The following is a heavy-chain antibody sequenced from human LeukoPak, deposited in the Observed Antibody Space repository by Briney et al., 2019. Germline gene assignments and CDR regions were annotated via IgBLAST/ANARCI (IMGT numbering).Heavy chain of an antibody. CDR1: GFSFSSYT. CDR3: AKSGYNRFDY. Sequence: GGSLRLSCEASGFSFSSYTMNWVRQAPGKGLEWVSSINSNGNYIEYADSVKGRFTISRDNSKNTLYLQMNSLRADDTAVYYCAKSGYNRFDYWGQGTLVTVSS. CDR2: INSNGNYI. J-gene: IGHJ4*02. V-gene: IGHV3-21*04. D-gene: IGHD5-24*01.